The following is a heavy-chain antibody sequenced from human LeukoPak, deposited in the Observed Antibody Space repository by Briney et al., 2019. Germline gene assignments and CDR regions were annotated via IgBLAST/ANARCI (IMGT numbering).Heavy chain of an antibody. J-gene: IGHJ3*01. D-gene: IGHD3-3*01. Sequence: GGSLRLSCAASGFTFSSYWMSWVRQAPGKGLEWVANIKQDGSETNYVDSVKGRFTTSRDNAKNSLYLQMNSLRAEDTAVYYCATFRFLGTWGQGTMVTVSP. CDR3: ATFRFLGT. CDR1: GFTFSSYW. CDR2: IKQDGSET. V-gene: IGHV3-7*03.